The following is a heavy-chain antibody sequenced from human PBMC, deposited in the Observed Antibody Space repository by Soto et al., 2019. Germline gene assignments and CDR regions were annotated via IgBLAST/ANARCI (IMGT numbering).Heavy chain of an antibody. Sequence: PGGSQRLSYAASGLTFRSYWMHWVRQAPGKGLECVSIIYSADNTFYVDSVKGRFIISRDNSKNTVYLQMNSLRADDTAVYYCARGSLYWGQGTLVTVSS. CDR2: IYSADNT. CDR1: GLTFRSYW. V-gene: IGHV3-66*01. CDR3: ARGSLY. J-gene: IGHJ4*01.